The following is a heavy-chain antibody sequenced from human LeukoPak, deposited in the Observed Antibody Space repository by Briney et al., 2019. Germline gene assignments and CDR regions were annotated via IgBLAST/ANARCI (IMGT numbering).Heavy chain of an antibody. J-gene: IGHJ4*02. CDR2: ISYDGSNR. Sequence: GGSLRLSCAASGFTFSSYSMKWVRQAPGKGLEWVAVISYDGSNRYADSVKGRFTISRDSSRHTVYLQMNSLRDEDTAVYYCARDQGYCTTTSCYSIGGYFDYWGQGTLVTVSS. D-gene: IGHD2-2*01. CDR1: GFTFSSYS. V-gene: IGHV3-30*03. CDR3: ARDQGYCTTTSCYSIGGYFDY.